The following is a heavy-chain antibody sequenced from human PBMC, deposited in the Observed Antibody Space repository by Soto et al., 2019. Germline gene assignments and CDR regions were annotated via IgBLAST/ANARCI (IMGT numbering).Heavy chain of an antibody. Sequence: ASVKVSCKASGYTFTSYGISWVRQAPGQGLEWMGWISAYNGNTNYAQKLQGRVTMTTDTSTSTAYMELRSLRSDDTAVYYCARDVYYDILTGYSKSPYYYYYGMDVWGQGTTVTVSS. CDR2: ISAYNGNT. J-gene: IGHJ6*02. D-gene: IGHD3-9*01. CDR1: GYTFTSYG. CDR3: ARDVYYDILTGYSKSPYYYYYGMDV. V-gene: IGHV1-18*01.